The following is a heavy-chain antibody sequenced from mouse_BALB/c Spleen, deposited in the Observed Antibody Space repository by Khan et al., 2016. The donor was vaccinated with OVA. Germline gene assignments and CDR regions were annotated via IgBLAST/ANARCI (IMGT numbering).Heavy chain of an antibody. J-gene: IGHJ4*01. CDR2: LNTHSGVP. CDR3: TRVGARYYKNDGGPIEY. D-gene: IGHD2-12*01. Sequence: QIQLVQSGPELKKPGETVRISCKASGYTFTTAGIQWVQKMPGKGLKWIGWLNTHSGVPTYAEDFKGRFAFSLEISVNTAYLQITNLKNEDTAAYSCTRVGARYYKNDGGPIEYWGQGTSVTVSS. V-gene: IGHV9-4*02. CDR1: GYTFTTAG.